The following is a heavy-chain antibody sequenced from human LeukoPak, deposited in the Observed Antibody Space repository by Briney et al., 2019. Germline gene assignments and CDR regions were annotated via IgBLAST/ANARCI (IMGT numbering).Heavy chain of an antibody. V-gene: IGHV1-2*02. CDR2: INPNSGGT. D-gene: IGHD3-22*01. CDR3: ARTYYYDSSGPVTDY. J-gene: IGHJ4*02. Sequence: GASVKVSCKASGYTFTSYGISWVRQAPGQGLEWMGWINPNSGGTNCAQKFQGRVTMTRDTSISTAYMELSRLRSDDTAVYYCARTYYYDSSGPVTDYWGQGTLVTVSS. CDR1: GYTFTSYG.